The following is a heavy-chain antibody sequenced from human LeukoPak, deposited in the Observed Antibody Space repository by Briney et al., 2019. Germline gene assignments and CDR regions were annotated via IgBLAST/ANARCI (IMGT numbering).Heavy chain of an antibody. CDR1: GGSFSGYY. J-gene: IGHJ6*02. CDR3: ARVRITIFGVVIMYYGMDV. D-gene: IGHD3-3*01. CDR2: INHSGST. Sequence: KASETLSLTCAVYGGSFSGYYWSWIRQPPGKGLEWIGEINHSGSTNYNPSLKSRVTISVDTSKNQFSLKLSSMTAADTAVYYCARVRITIFGVVIMYYGMDVWGQGTTVTVSS. V-gene: IGHV4-34*01.